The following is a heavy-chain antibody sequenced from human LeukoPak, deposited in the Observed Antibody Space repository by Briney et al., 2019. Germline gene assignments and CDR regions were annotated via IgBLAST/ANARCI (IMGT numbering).Heavy chain of an antibody. CDR3: ATESDGSSSWFFDY. CDR1: GFTFSSYNM. CDR2: IYHSGST. J-gene: IGHJ4*02. V-gene: IGHV4-4*02. D-gene: IGHD6-13*01. Sequence: AGGSLRLSCAVSGFTFSSYNMNWVRQPPGKGLEWIGEIYHSGSTNYNPSLKSRVTISVDKCKNQFSLKLSSVTAADTAVYYCATESDGSSSWFFDYWGQGTLVTVSS.